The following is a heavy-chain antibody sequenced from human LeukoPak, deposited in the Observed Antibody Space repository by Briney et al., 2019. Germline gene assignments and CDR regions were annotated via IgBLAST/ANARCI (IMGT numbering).Heavy chain of an antibody. D-gene: IGHD5-18*01. CDR1: GYSISSGYY. J-gene: IGHJ4*02. CDR3: LRGYSYAPFDY. CDR2: IYHSGST. V-gene: IGHV4-38-2*02. Sequence: SETLSLTCTVSGYSISSGYYWGWIRQPPGKGLEWIGSIYHSGSTYSNPSLKSRVTISVDTSKNQFSLKVISVTAADTAMYYCLRGYSYAPFDYWGQGTLVTVSS.